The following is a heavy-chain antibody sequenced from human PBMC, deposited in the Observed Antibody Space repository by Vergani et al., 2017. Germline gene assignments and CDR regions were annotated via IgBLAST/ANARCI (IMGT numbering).Heavy chain of an antibody. CDR3: ARHLAYCGGYCYPYYYGVDV. CDR2: IYYSGST. Sequence: QLQLQESGPGLVKPSETLSLTCTVSGGSISSSSYYWGWIRQPPGKGLEWIGSIYYSGSTYYNPSLKSRVTIYVDTSKNQFSLKLSSVTAADTAVYYCARHLAYCGGYCYPYYYGVDVWGQGTTVTVSS. D-gene: IGHD2-21*02. J-gene: IGHJ6*02. V-gene: IGHV4-39*01. CDR1: GGSISSSSYY.